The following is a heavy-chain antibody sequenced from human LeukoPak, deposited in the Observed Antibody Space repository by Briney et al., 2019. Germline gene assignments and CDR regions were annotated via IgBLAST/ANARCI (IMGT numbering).Heavy chain of an antibody. V-gene: IGHV3-48*04. CDR1: GFTFSDYY. Sequence: GVLRLSCAASGFTFSDYYMNWVRQAPGKGLEWVSYISSSSSTIYYADSVKGRFTISRDHAKNSLYLQMNSLRAEDTAVYYCAREGIAAAGTGDYWGQGTLVTVSS. CDR3: AREGIAAAGTGDY. D-gene: IGHD6-13*01. CDR2: ISSSSSTI. J-gene: IGHJ4*02.